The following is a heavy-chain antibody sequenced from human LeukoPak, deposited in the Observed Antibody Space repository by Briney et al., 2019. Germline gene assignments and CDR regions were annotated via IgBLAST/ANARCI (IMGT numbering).Heavy chain of an antibody. V-gene: IGHV4-59*05. D-gene: IGHD3-16*02. CDR3: AEGASYPDFDY. J-gene: IGHJ4*02. CDR2: VYYSGST. CDR1: GGSISSYY. Sequence: KPSETLSLTCTVSGGSISSYYWSWIRQPPGKGLEWIGSVYYSGSTYYNPSLKSRVTISVDTSKNQFSLKLSSVTAADTAVYYCAEGASYPDFDYWGQGTLVTVSS.